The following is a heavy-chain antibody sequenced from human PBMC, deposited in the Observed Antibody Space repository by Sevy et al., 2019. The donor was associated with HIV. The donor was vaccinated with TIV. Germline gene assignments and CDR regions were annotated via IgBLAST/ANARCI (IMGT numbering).Heavy chain of an antibody. CDR1: GGSISSSNSY. J-gene: IGHJ3*02. V-gene: IGHV4-31*03. CDR3: ARDPDYDDYGGHAFDI. D-gene: IGHD4-17*01. CDR2: IYHSGTT. Sequence: SETLSLTCTVSGGSISSSNSYWSWIRQRPGKGLEWIGFIYHSGTTYYNPSLRSRLNMSVDKSKNQFSLKLSSVIAADTAVYYCARDPDYDDYGGHAFDIWGQGTMVTVSS.